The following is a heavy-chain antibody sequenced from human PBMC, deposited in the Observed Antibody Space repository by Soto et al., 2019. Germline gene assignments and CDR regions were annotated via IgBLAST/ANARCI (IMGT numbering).Heavy chain of an antibody. CDR2: ISGSGGNT. CDR1: GFTFSSYA. Sequence: EVQLLESGGGLVQPGGSLRLSCAASGFTFSSYALTWVRQAPGRGLEWVSAISGSGGNTYYAESVKGRFTISRDNSKNTLYLQMNSLRAEDTAVYYCAKDSGFGWLNFDYWGQGTLVTVSS. J-gene: IGHJ4*01. CDR3: AKDSGFGWLNFDY. V-gene: IGHV3-23*01. D-gene: IGHD6-19*01.